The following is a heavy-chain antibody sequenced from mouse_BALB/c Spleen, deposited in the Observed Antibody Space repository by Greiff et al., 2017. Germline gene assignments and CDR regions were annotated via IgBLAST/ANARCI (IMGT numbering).Heavy chain of an antibody. CDR3: ARWGDDYDYAMDY. V-gene: IGHV3-8*02. CDR2: ISYSGST. CDR1: GDSITSGY. D-gene: IGHD2-4*01. Sequence: EVQLQQSGPSLVKPSQTLSLTCSVTGDSITSGYWNWIRKFPGNKLEYMGYISYSGSTYYNPSLKSRISITRDTSKNQYYLQLNSVTTEDTATYYCARWGDDYDYAMDYWGQGTSVTVSS. J-gene: IGHJ4*01.